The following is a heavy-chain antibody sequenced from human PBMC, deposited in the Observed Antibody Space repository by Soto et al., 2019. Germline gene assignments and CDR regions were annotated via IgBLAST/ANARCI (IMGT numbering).Heavy chain of an antibody. CDR2: IFSNDEK. Sequence: QVTLKESGPVLVKPTETLTLTCTVSGFSLSNARMGVSWIRQPPGKALEWLAHIFSNDEKSYSTSLKSRLTISKDTSKSQVVLTXXXXXXXXXXXXXXXXXXXXXXXXXSPPYAFDIWGQGTMVTVSS. CDR3: XXXXXXXXXXXSPPYAFDI. CDR1: GFSLSNARMG. V-gene: IGHV2-26*01. J-gene: IGHJ3*02. D-gene: IGHD1-26*01.